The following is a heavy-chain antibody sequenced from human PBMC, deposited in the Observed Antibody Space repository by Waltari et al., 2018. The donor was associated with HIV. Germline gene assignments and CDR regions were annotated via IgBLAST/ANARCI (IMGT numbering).Heavy chain of an antibody. D-gene: IGHD3-22*01. Sequence: QVQLQESGPGLVKPSATLSLTCTVSGGSFSCYYWSWLRQPPGKGLEWIGYIYYSGSTNYNPSLESRVTISVDTSKNQFSLKLTSVTAADTAVYYCARSYYDSSGYHLFDYWGQGTLVTVSS. CDR1: GGSFSCYY. J-gene: IGHJ4*02. V-gene: IGHV4-59*01. CDR2: IYYSGST. CDR3: ARSYYDSSGYHLFDY.